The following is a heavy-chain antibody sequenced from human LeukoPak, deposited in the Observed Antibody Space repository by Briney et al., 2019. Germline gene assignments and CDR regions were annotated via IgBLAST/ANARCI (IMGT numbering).Heavy chain of an antibody. J-gene: IGHJ6*03. CDR2: ISAYNGNT. Sequence: GASVKVSCKASGYTFTSYGISWVRQAPGQGLEWMGWISAYNGNTNYAQKLQGRVTMTTDTSTSTAYMELRSLRSDDTAVYYCARAGVTMVRGENYYYYYYMDVWGKGTTVTVSS. CDR1: GYTFTSYG. D-gene: IGHD3-10*01. CDR3: ARAGVTMVRGENYYYYYYMDV. V-gene: IGHV1-18*01.